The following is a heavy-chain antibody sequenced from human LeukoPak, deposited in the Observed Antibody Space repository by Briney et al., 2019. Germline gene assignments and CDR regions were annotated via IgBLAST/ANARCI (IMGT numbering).Heavy chain of an antibody. CDR2: IYTSGST. CDR3: AGNKHDILTGYFRRNNWFDP. CDR1: GDSISSGSYY. J-gene: IGHJ5*02. Sequence: PSETLSLTCTVSGDSISSGSYYWSWIRQPAGKGLEWIGRIYTSGSTNYNPSLKSRVTISVDTSKNQFSLKLSSVTAADTAVYYCAGNKHDILTGYFRRNNWFDPWGQGTLVTVSS. V-gene: IGHV4-61*02. D-gene: IGHD3-9*01.